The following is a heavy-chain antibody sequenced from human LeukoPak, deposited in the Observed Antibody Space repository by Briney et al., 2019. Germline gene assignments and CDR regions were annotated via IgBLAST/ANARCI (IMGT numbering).Heavy chain of an antibody. CDR2: ISSSSSYI. D-gene: IGHD1-1*01. J-gene: IGHJ4*02. CDR1: GFTFSSYS. Sequence: GGSLRLSCAASGFTFSSYSMNWVRQAPGKGLEWVSSISSSSSYIYYADSVKGRFTISRDNAKNSLYLQMYSLRAKDTAVYYCARVPTGWGPDYFDYWGQGTLVTVSS. V-gene: IGHV3-21*01. CDR3: ARVPTGWGPDYFDY.